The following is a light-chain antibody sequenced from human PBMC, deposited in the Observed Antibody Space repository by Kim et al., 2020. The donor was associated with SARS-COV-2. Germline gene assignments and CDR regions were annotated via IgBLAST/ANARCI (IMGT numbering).Light chain of an antibody. V-gene: IGLV3-19*01. CDR2: GKN. Sequence: VALGQTVRITCQGDSLRSYSATWYHQKPGQAPIVVMYGKNNRPSGIPDRFSGSSSGNTASLTITGTQAGDEADYYCNSRDSNDNVLFGGGTQLTVL. CDR3: NSRDSNDNVL. CDR1: SLRSYS. J-gene: IGLJ2*01.